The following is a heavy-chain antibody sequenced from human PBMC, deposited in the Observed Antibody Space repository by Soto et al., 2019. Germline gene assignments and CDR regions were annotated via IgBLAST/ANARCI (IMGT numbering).Heavy chain of an antibody. V-gene: IGHV1-46*03. J-gene: IGHJ6*03. CDR1: GYTFTDYY. Sequence: QVQLVQSGAEVKKPGASVRISCKASGYTFTDYYLHWVRQAPGQGLEWLGIMNPSGGVTSYAQKFQGRVAVTRDTSTSTVDMQLSSLRSEDTAVYYCASSEAVPTTTYYYWDIDVWGKGTTVTVSS. CDR2: MNPSGGVT. D-gene: IGHD2-2*01. CDR3: ASSEAVPTTTYYYWDIDV.